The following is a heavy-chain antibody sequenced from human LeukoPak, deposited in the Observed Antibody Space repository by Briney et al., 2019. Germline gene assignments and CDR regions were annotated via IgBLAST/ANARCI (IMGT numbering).Heavy chain of an antibody. CDR1: GYTFTSYY. Sequence: ASVKVSCKASGYTFTSYYMHWVRQAPGQGLEWMGIINPSGGSTSYAQKFQGRVTMTRDTSTSTVHMELSSLRSEDTAVYYCAREHRITMVRGVIDYWGQGTLVTVSS. J-gene: IGHJ4*02. D-gene: IGHD3-10*01. V-gene: IGHV1-46*01. CDR2: INPSGGST. CDR3: AREHRITMVRGVIDY.